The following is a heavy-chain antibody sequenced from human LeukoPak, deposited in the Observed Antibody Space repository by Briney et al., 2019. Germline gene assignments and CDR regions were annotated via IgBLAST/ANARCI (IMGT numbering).Heavy chain of an antibody. CDR1: GFALSSHW. CDR3: ARNNGMDV. J-gene: IGHJ6*02. V-gene: IGHV3-7*03. Sequence: GGSLKLSCAASGFALSSHWMTWVRQVPGRGPEWVANVNRDGSETYYLDSVKGRFTISKDNAKNSLYLQMNSLRAEDTALYHCARNNGMDVWGQGTTVIVSS. CDR2: VNRDGSET.